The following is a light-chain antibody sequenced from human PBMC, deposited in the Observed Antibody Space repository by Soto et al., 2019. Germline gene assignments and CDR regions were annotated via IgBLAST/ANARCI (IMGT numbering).Light chain of an antibody. Sequence: QSALTQPASVSGSPGQSITISCTGTSSDVGAYNYVSWYQQYPGKVPKLIIYEVSNRPSGVPNRFSGSKSGNTASLTISGLQAEDEGDYYCNSYTSSSTRVFGTGTKVTVL. V-gene: IGLV2-14*01. CDR3: NSYTSSSTRV. J-gene: IGLJ1*01. CDR1: SSDVGAYNY. CDR2: EVS.